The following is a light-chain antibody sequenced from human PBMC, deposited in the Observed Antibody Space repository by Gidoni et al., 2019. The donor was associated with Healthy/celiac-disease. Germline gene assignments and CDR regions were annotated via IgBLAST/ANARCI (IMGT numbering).Light chain of an antibody. Sequence: DIQITQSPSSLSASVGDRVTITCQASQDISNYLNWYQQKPGKAPKLMIYDASNLATGVPSRFSGSGSGTDFPFTISSLQPEDIATYYCQQPGTFGPGTKVDIK. J-gene: IGKJ3*01. CDR1: QDISNY. CDR3: QQPGT. V-gene: IGKV1-33*01. CDR2: DAS.